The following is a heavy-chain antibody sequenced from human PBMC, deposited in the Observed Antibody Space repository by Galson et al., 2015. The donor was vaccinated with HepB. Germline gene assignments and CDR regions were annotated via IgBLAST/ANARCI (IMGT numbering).Heavy chain of an antibody. CDR3: ASFSLRIGAFDI. CDR2: ISSSSSYT. D-gene: IGHD2-15*01. CDR1: GFTFSDYY. Sequence: SLRLSCAASGFTFSDYYMSWIRQAPGKGLEWVSYISSSSSYTNYADSVKGRFTISRDNAKNSLYLQMNSLRAEDTAVYYCASFSLRIGAFDIWGQGTMVTVSS. J-gene: IGHJ3*02. V-gene: IGHV3-11*06.